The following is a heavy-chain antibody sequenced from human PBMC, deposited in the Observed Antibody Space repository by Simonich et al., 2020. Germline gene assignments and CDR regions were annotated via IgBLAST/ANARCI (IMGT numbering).Heavy chain of an antibody. J-gene: IGHJ4*02. V-gene: IGHV3-74*01. Sequence: EVQLVESGGGLVQPGGSLRLSCAASRFTFSSYWMHWVRQAPGKGLVGVSRNISDGRSTCYADSVKGRFTNSRDNAKNTLYLQMNSLRAEDTAVYYCARNRLDYWGQGTLVTVSS. CDR1: RFTFSSYW. CDR2: NISDGRST. CDR3: ARNRLDY.